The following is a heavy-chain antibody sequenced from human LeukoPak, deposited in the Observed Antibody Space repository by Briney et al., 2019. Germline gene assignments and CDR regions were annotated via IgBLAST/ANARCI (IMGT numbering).Heavy chain of an antibody. V-gene: IGHV1-18*01. J-gene: IGHJ4*02. CDR1: GYTFTSFG. CDR3: ARDVRYSSSWYDDY. D-gene: IGHD6-13*01. Sequence: ASVNVSCKASGYTFTSFGISWVRQAPGQGLEWMGWISAYNGNTNYAQKLQGRVTMTTDTSTSTAYMELRSLRSDDTAVHYCARDVRYSSSWYDDYWGQGTLVTVS. CDR2: ISAYNGNT.